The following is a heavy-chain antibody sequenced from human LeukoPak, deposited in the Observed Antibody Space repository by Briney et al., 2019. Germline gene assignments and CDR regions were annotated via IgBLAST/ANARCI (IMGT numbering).Heavy chain of an antibody. J-gene: IGHJ4*02. V-gene: IGHV4-34*01. D-gene: IGHD6-13*01. CDR1: GGSFSGYY. CDR3: ARGRYWWQQLVRIHFDY. CDR2: INHSGST. Sequence: SETLSLTCAVYGGSFSGYYWSWIRQPPGKGLEWIGEINHSGSTNYNPSLKSRVTISVDTSKNQFSLKLSSVTAADTAVYYCARGRYWWQQLVRIHFDYRGQGTLVTVSS.